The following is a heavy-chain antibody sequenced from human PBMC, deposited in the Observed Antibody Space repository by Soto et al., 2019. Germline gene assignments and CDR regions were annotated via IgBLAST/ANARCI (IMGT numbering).Heavy chain of an antibody. CDR3: GRLEGLATISYYFDY. CDR2: VYYSGST. D-gene: IGHD3-9*01. CDR1: GGSVSSRSYY. Sequence: NPSETLSLTCTVSGGSVSSRSYYWGWVRQPPGKGLEWIGSVYYSGSTYYNPSLESRVTISVDKSKNQFSLKLMSLSAADTAVYYCGRLEGLATISYYFDYWGQGALVTVSS. J-gene: IGHJ4*02. V-gene: IGHV4-39*01.